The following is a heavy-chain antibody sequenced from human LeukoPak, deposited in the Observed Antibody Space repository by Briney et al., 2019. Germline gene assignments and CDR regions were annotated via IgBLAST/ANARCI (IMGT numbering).Heavy chain of an antibody. V-gene: IGHV4-59*01. CDR2: IYYSGST. D-gene: IGHD3-22*01. CDR1: GGSISSYY. J-gene: IGHJ4*02. CDR3: ARGEYDSSGYYAGY. Sequence: PSETLSLTCTVSGGSISSYYWSWIRQPPGKGLEWIGYIYYSGSTNYNPSLTSRVTISVDTSKNQFSLKLSSVTAADTAVYYCARGEYDSSGYYAGYWGQGTLVTVSS.